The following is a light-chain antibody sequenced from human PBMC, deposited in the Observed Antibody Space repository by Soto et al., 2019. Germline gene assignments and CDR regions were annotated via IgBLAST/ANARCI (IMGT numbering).Light chain of an antibody. CDR2: YAS. CDR1: QSVSSN. CDR3: QQYNDWPPIT. Sequence: EIMMTQSPATLSVSPGESATLSCRASQSVSSNLAWYQHKPGQVPRLLIYYASTRATGIPARFSGSGSGTDFTLTISSLQSEDFALYYCQQYNDWPPITFGQGTRLEIK. V-gene: IGKV3-15*01. J-gene: IGKJ5*01.